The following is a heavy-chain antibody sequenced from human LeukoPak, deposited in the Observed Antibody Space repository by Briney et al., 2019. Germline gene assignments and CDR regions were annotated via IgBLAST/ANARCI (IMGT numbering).Heavy chain of an antibody. Sequence: SVKVSCKASGGTFSSYTISWVRQAPGQGLEWMGRTIPILGIANYAQKFQGRVTITADKSTSTAYMELSSLRSEDTAVYYCAAVVEMATIWGFDYWGQGTLVTVSS. V-gene: IGHV1-69*02. CDR3: AAVVEMATIWGFDY. J-gene: IGHJ4*02. CDR1: GGTFSSYT. D-gene: IGHD5-24*01. CDR2: TIPILGIA.